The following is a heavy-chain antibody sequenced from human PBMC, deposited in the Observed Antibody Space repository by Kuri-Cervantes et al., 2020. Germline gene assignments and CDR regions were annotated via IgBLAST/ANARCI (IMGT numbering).Heavy chain of an antibody. V-gene: IGHV4-38-2*02. CDR2: IYHNGDT. Sequence: SETLSLTCTVSGYSISSGYYWGCIRQSPGKGLEYIGSIYHNGDTYYSPSLKSRVTISMDTSKNQFPLKLSSVTAADTAVYYCARHGTSSSWYVFEYWGQGSLVTVSS. CDR1: GYSISSGYY. J-gene: IGHJ4*02. D-gene: IGHD6-13*01. CDR3: ARHGTSSSWYVFEY.